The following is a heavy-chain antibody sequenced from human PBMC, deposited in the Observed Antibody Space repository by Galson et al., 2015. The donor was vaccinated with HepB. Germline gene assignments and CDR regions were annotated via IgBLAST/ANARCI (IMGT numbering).Heavy chain of an antibody. CDR3: ARTRGYFDL. V-gene: IGHV6-1*01. CDR2: TYYRSKWYN. Sequence: WNWIRQSPSRGLEWLGRTYYRSKWYNNYAVSVKSRITINSDTSKNQFSLQLNSVTPEDTAVYYGARTRGYFDLWGRGTLVTVSS. J-gene: IGHJ2*01.